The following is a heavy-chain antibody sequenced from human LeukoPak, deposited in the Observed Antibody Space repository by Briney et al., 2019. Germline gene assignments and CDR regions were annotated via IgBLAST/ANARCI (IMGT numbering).Heavy chain of an antibody. D-gene: IGHD4-11*01. CDR3: ARGGTVTSWFDP. CDR2: ISAYNGNT. Sequence: GASVKVSCKASGYTFTGYYMHWVRQAPGQGLEWMGWISAYNGNTNYAQKLQGRVTMTTDTSTSTAYMELRSLRSDDTAVYYCARGGTVTSWFDPWGQGTLVTVSS. V-gene: IGHV1-18*04. CDR1: GYTFTGYY. J-gene: IGHJ5*02.